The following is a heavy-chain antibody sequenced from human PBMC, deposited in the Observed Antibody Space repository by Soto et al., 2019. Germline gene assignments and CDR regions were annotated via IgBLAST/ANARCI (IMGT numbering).Heavy chain of an antibody. V-gene: IGHV3-23*01. D-gene: IGHD2-2*01. CDR2: ISGGGDRT. Sequence: EVQLLESGGGLVQPGGSLRLSCVGSGFTFINYAMNWVRQIPGKGLEWVSGISGGGDRTFDADSVKGRFTISRDNSKNTVNLQMNSLRADDTTVYYCARKVLGSTSRPDWWYFDLWGRGTLVTVSS. CDR3: ARKVLGSTSRPDWWYFDL. J-gene: IGHJ2*01. CDR1: GFTFINYA.